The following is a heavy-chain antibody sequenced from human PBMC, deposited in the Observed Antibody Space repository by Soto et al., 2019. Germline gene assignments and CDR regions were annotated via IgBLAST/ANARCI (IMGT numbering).Heavy chain of an antibody. J-gene: IGHJ6*02. D-gene: IGHD1-26*01. Sequence: QVQLQESGPGLVKPSETLSLTCTVSGGSVSSGSYYWSWIRQPPGKGLEWIGYIYYSGSTNYNPALKRRVTVSVDTSKNQVSLKLSSVTAADTAVYYCARADRWDGMDVWGQGTTVTVSS. CDR1: GGSVSSGSYY. CDR3: ARADRWDGMDV. CDR2: IYYSGST. V-gene: IGHV4-61*01.